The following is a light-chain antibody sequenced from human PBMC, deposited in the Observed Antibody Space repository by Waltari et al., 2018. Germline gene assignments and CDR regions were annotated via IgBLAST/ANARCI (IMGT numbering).Light chain of an antibody. V-gene: IGKV1-33*01. J-gene: IGKJ4*01. CDR2: DAS. Sequence: DIQMTQSPSSLSASVGDRVTITCQASQDISNYLNWYQQKPGKAPKLLIYDASNLETGVPSRFSGSGSGTDFTSTINSLQPEDIATYYCQQYDNLPLTFGGGTKVEIK. CDR1: QDISNY. CDR3: QQYDNLPLT.